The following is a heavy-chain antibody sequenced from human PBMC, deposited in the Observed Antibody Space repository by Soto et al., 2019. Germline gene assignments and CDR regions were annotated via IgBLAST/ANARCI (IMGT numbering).Heavy chain of an antibody. CDR3: ARTGLLGVDAFDI. CDR2: IWYDGSNK. Sequence: GGSLRLSCAASGFTFSSYGMHWVRQAPGKGLEWVAVIWYDGSNKYYADSVKGRFTISRDNSKNTLYLQMNSLRAEDTAVYYCARTGLLGVDAFDIWGQGTMVTVSS. D-gene: IGHD3-3*01. J-gene: IGHJ3*02. V-gene: IGHV3-33*01. CDR1: GFTFSSYG.